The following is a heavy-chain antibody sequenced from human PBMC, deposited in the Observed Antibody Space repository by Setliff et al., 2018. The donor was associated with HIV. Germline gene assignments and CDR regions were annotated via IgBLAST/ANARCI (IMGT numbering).Heavy chain of an antibody. CDR2: INSDESST. J-gene: IGHJ4*02. V-gene: IGHV3-74*01. CDR1: GFTFSSYW. Sequence: GESLKISCAASGFTFSSYWMHWVRQAPGKGLVWVSVINSDESSTSYADSVKGRFTISRDNAKNTLYLQMNSLRAEDTAVYYCASLGGLLYTSSSLRGVDYWGQGTLVTVSS. CDR3: ASLGGLLYTSSSLRGVDY. D-gene: IGHD6-6*01.